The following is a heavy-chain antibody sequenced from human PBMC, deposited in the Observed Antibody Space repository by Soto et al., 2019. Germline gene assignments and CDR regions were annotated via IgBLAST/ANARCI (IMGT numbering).Heavy chain of an antibody. D-gene: IGHD5-18*01. V-gene: IGHV4-4*02. CDR3: ASHRGNTYGPYDY. CDR1: GGSISSGNW. J-gene: IGHJ4*02. CDR2: ISHSGNT. Sequence: SETLSPTCAVSGGSISSGNWWSWVRPSPRKGLEWIGEISHSGNTNHNPSLKSRVTISIDKSKNQFSLKLTSVTAADTAVYYCASHRGNTYGPYDYWGQGTLVTVSS.